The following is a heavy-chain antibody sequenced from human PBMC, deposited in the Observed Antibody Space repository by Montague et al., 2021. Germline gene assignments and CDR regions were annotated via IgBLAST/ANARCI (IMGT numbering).Heavy chain of an antibody. CDR3: ARRGGYSARQYSGWDV. J-gene: IGHJ6*02. CDR1: GDSINTPNW. Sequence: SETLSLTCAVSGDSINTPNWWTWVRQFPGKGLEWIRGVYHTGSTNYKPSLKSRVTLSVAKSKNQFSLKMTSVTAADTAIYYCARRGGYSARQYSGWDVWGQGSTVTVSS. D-gene: IGHD2-15*01. CDR2: VYHTGST. V-gene: IGHV4-4*02.